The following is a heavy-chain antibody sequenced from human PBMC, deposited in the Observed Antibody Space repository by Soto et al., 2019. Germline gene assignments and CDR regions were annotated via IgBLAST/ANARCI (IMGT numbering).Heavy chain of an antibody. V-gene: IGHV4-59*01. CDR1: GGSISSYY. J-gene: IGHJ5*02. CDR3: ARAGTTMVRGVISGWFDP. D-gene: IGHD3-10*01. Sequence: SETLSLTCTVSGGSISSYYWSWIRQPPGKGLEWIGYIYYSGSTNYNPSPKSRVTISVDTSKNQFSLKLSSVTAADTAVYYCARAGTTMVRGVISGWFDPWGQGTLVTVSS. CDR2: IYYSGST.